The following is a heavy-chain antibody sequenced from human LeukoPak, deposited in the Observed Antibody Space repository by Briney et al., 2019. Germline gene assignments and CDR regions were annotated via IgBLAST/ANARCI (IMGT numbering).Heavy chain of an antibody. CDR2: MYTSGST. CDR3: AGDRYYYDSSGSYLFDY. Sequence: SETLSLTCTVSGGSISNYYWSWIRQPAGKGLEWIGHMYTSGSTNYHPSLKSRVTMSVDTSKNQFSLKLSSVTAADTAVYYCAGDRYYYDSSGSYLFDYWGQGTLVTVSS. D-gene: IGHD3-22*01. J-gene: IGHJ4*02. CDR1: GGSISNYY. V-gene: IGHV4-4*07.